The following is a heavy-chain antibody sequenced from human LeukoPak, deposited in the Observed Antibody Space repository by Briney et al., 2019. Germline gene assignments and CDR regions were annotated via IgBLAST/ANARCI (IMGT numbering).Heavy chain of an antibody. V-gene: IGHV4-59*11. J-gene: IGHJ4*02. Sequence: SSQTLSLTCTVSGGSISSHYWSWIRQPPGKGLEWIGYIYYSGRTNYNPSLKSRVTISVDTSKNQFSLKLSTVTAADTAVYYRARYSATDYFDYWGQGTLVTVSS. D-gene: IGHD2-15*01. CDR3: ARYSATDYFDY. CDR2: IYYSGRT. CDR1: GGSISSHY.